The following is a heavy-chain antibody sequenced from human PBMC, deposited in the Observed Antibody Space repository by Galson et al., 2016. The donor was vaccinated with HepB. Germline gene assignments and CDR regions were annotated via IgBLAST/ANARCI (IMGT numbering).Heavy chain of an antibody. D-gene: IGHD4-17*01. V-gene: IGHV4-59*01. CDR1: GGSISPYY. CDR2: IYYKGNT. Sequence: ETLSLTCSVSGGSISPYYWSWIRQPPGKGLEWIGYIYYKGNTDYNPSLRGRVTMSVDTSKNHFSLKLSSVTAADTAIYYCARSNFGDYIHYWGQGALVTVSS. CDR3: ARSNFGDYIHY. J-gene: IGHJ4*02.